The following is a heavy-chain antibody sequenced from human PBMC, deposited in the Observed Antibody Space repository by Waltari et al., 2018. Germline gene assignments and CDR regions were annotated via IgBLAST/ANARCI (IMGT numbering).Heavy chain of an antibody. CDR1: GSPFATSD. J-gene: IGHJ4*02. Sequence: QVQLVQSGAAVMKPGASVTVSCQASGSPFATSDILWLRQAPGQGRQWRGWMNPDTGGIGYSQTFEDRLTFTRNTSTATAYMELRSLRSDDSAVYYCTREIRGGFCGPVPCPSFDYWGQGTLVSVSS. CDR2: MNPDTGGI. CDR3: TREIRGGFCGPVPCPSFDY. D-gene: IGHD3-10*01. V-gene: IGHV1-8*03.